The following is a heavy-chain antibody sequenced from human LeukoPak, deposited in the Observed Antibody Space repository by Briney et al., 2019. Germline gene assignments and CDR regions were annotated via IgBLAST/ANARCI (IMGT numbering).Heavy chain of an antibody. D-gene: IGHD6-19*01. J-gene: IGHJ5*02. CDR3: ARGGWYSLS. CDR1: GGSINSHY. CDR2: IYYNGNT. V-gene: IGHV4-59*11. Sequence: SETLSLTCTVSGGSINSHYWSRIRQPPGKGLEWIGYIYYNGNTNYNSSLRSRVTISVDTSKNQYSLMLTSVTAADTAVYYCARGGWYSLSWGQGILVTVPS.